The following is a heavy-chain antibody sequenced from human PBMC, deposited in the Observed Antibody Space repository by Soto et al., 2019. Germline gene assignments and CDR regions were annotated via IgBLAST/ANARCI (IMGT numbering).Heavy chain of an antibody. CDR1: GGTFSNFA. J-gene: IGHJ3*02. CDR2: IIPLFNVA. D-gene: IGHD4-4*01. V-gene: IGHV1-69*01. CDR3: AASVRDVLGYDYKDTEGLDI. Sequence: QVQLVQSGPEVKKPGSSVKVSCEASGGTFSNFAVNWVRQAPGQGLEWVGGIIPLFNVAKYAQKFEGRVTIVADESTRTAYLDLSSLRSDDTAVYYCAASVRDVLGYDYKDTEGLDIWGQGTMVTVSS.